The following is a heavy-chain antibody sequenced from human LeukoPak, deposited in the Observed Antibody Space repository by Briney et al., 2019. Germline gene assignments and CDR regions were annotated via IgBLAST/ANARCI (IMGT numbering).Heavy chain of an antibody. CDR2: IRYDGTNK. Sequence: GGSLRLSCAASGFTFSSSAMNWVRQAPGKGLEWVTFIRYDGTNKYYADSVRGRFTISRDTSKNTLYLQMNSLRAEDTAVYYCANQYFDYWGQGTLVTVSS. V-gene: IGHV3-30*02. J-gene: IGHJ4*02. CDR1: GFTFSSSA. CDR3: ANQYFDY.